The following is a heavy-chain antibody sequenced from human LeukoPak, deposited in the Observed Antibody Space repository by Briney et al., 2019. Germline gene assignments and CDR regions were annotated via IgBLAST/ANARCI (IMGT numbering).Heavy chain of an antibody. J-gene: IGHJ6*03. CDR2: INPKSGGT. CDR1: GYTFSGYY. Sequence: ASVKVSCKASGYTFSGYYMHWVRQAPGQGLEWMGWINPKSGGTNYAQKFQGRVTMTRDTSISTAYMELSRLRSDDTAVYYCARSYYYGSGSNMDVWGKGTTVTVSS. V-gene: IGHV1-2*02. CDR3: ARSYYYGSGSNMDV. D-gene: IGHD3-10*01.